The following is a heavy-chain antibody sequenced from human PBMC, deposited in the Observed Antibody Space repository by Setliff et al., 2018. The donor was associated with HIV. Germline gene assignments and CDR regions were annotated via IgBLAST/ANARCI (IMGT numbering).Heavy chain of an antibody. V-gene: IGHV1-46*01. CDR1: GYTFTSQS. CDR3: GTYPPNWNYGAAAFDI. CDR2: INPSGGST. Sequence: ASVKVSCKASGYTFTSQSIHWVRQAPGQGFEWMGVINPSGGSTGYAEKFQGRVTMTRDTSLTTAYMELSSLRSDDTALYYCGTYPPNWNYGAAAFDIWGQGTLVTVSS. J-gene: IGHJ3*02. D-gene: IGHD1-7*01.